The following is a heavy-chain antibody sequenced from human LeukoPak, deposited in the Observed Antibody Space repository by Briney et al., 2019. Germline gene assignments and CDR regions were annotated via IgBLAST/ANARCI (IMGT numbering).Heavy chain of an antibody. CDR2: IRGDTST. Sequence: GGSLRLSCAASGFTSSSTSIIWVRQAPGKGLECVSYIRGDTSTEYAEYVRGRFTISRDDAKNTVYLQMNSLRVEDTSVYYCARRRGGYGDGDFDYWGQGTLVTVSS. V-gene: IGHV3-66*04. CDR1: GFTSSSTS. J-gene: IGHJ4*02. D-gene: IGHD4-17*01. CDR3: ARRRGGYGDGDFDY.